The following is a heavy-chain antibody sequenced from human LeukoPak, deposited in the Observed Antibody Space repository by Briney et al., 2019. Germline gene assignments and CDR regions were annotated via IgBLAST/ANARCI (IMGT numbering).Heavy chain of an antibody. CDR2: ISGSGGST. CDR1: GFTFSSSA. CDR3: ARDRKEYSSGWYYYYYYMDV. Sequence: GGSLRLSCAASGFTFSSSAMSWVRQAPGKGLEWVSAISGSGGSTYYADSVKGRFTISRDNAKNSLYLQMNSLRAEDTSVYYCARDRKEYSSGWYYYYYYMDVWGKGTTVTISS. D-gene: IGHD6-19*01. J-gene: IGHJ6*03. V-gene: IGHV3-23*01.